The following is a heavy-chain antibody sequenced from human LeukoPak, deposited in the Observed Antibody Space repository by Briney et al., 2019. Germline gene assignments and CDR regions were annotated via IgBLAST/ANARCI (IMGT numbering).Heavy chain of an antibody. Sequence: GGSLRLSCAASGFTFSEYYMSWIRQAPGKGLEWVSYISSSSSYIYYADSVKGRFTITRDNAKNSLYLQMNSLRAEDTAVYYCAGSKAYCGGDCYRRHLFDYWGQGTLVTVSS. D-gene: IGHD2-21*02. J-gene: IGHJ4*02. CDR3: AGSKAYCGGDCYRRHLFDY. CDR1: GFTFSEYY. CDR2: ISSSSSYI. V-gene: IGHV3-11*06.